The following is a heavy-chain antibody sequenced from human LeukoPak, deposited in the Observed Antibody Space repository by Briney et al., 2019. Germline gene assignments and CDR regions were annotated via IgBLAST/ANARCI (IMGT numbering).Heavy chain of an antibody. D-gene: IGHD3-10*01. Sequence: SETLSLTCAVSGGSISSGGYSWSWIRQPPGKGLEWIGYIYHSGSTYYNPSLKSRVTISVDRSKNQFSLKLSSVTAADTAVYYCARSPRWGGFDYWGQGTLVTVSP. J-gene: IGHJ4*02. CDR3: ARSPRWGGFDY. CDR2: IYHSGST. CDR1: GGSISSGGYS. V-gene: IGHV4-30-2*01.